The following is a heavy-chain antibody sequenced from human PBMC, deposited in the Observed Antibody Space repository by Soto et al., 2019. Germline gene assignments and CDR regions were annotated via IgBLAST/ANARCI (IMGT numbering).Heavy chain of an antibody. CDR2: ISGSGGAT. J-gene: IGHJ4*02. V-gene: IGHV3-23*01. Sequence: QPGGSLRLSCAASGFTFSSYAMSWVRQAPGKGLEWVSAISGSGGATYYEDSVKGRSTISRDNSKNTLYLQVNSLRVEDTAVYYCAKVIGGSGCFYFDYWGKGILVTVPS. CDR3: AKVIGGSGCFYFDY. D-gene: IGHD6-25*01. CDR1: GFTFSSYA.